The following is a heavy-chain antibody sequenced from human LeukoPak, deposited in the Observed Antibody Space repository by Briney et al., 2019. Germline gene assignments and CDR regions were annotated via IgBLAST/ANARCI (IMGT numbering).Heavy chain of an antibody. J-gene: IGHJ3*02. CDR3: ARDPNPTMIVVNYAFDI. V-gene: IGHV1-18*01. CDR1: GYTFTSYG. CDR2: ISAYNGNT. Sequence: ASVKVSCKASGYTFTSYGISWVRQAPGQGLEWMGWISAYNGNTNYAQRLQGRVTMTTDTSTSTAYMELRSLRSDDTAVYYCARDPNPTMIVVNYAFDIWGQGTMVTVSS. D-gene: IGHD3-22*01.